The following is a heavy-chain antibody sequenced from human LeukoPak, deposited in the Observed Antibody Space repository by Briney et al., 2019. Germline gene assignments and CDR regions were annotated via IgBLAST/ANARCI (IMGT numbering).Heavy chain of an antibody. CDR1: GFTFSSYA. CDR2: ISYDGSNK. D-gene: IGHD3-10*01. V-gene: IGHV3-30-3*01. Sequence: GGSLRLSCAASGFTFSSYAMHWVRQAPGKGLEWVAVISYDGSNKYYADSVKGRFTISRDNSKNTLYLQMNSLRAEDTAVYYCARGAPNLLWFGELSEFDYWGQGTLVTVSS. J-gene: IGHJ4*02. CDR3: ARGAPNLLWFGELSEFDY.